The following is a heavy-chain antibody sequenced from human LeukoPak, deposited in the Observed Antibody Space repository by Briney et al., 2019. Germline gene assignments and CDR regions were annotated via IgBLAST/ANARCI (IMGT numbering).Heavy chain of an antibody. CDR3: AKGGAPFAESAC. Sequence: PGGSLRLSCAASGFTFSSYWMSWVRQAPGKGLEWVANIKEDGSQKYYMDSVRGRFTISRDNARNSLYLQMNSLRAEDTAVYYCAKGGAPFAESACWSQGTLVTVSS. D-gene: IGHD3-10*01. CDR1: GFTFSSYW. CDR2: IKEDGSQK. V-gene: IGHV3-7*01. J-gene: IGHJ4*02.